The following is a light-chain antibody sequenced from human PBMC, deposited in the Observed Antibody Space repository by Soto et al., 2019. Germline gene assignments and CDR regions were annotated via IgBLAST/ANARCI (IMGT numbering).Light chain of an antibody. Sequence: QTVVTQEPSFSVSPGGTVTLTCGLSSGSVSTSYYPSWYQQTPGQAPPTLIYSTNTRSSGVPDRFSGSILGNKAALTITGAQADDESDYYCVLYMGSGIPVFGGGTKLTVL. CDR3: VLYMGSGIPV. J-gene: IGLJ2*01. CDR2: STN. V-gene: IGLV8-61*01. CDR1: SGSVSTSYY.